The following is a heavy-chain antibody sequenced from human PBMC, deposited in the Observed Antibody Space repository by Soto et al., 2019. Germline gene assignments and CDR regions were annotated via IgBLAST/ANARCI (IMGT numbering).Heavy chain of an antibody. Sequence: EVQLLESGGGLVQPGGSLTVSCAASGFVFSHYAMTWVRQAPGKGLEWVSTVNENGDYTSYADCVTGRCTISRDTSKNTVFRKLNSLRAEATAVYSCARRTVVRNFDYWGQGTLVSASS. J-gene: IGHJ4*02. CDR1: GFVFSHYA. CDR3: ARRTVVRNFDY. V-gene: IGHV3-23*01. CDR2: VNENGDYT. D-gene: IGHD4-17*01.